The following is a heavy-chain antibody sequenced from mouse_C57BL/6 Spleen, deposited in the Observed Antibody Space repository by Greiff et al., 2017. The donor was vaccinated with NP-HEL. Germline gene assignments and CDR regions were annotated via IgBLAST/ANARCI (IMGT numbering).Heavy chain of an antibody. Sequence: VQLQQSGPELVKPGASVKMSCKASGYTFTDYNMHWVKQSPGKSLEWIGYINPNNGGTSYNQKFKGKATLTVNKSSSTAYMELRSLTSEDSAVYYCARGWDDWYFDVWGTGTTVTVSS. CDR2: INPNNGGT. CDR1: GYTFTDYN. CDR3: ARGWDDWYFDV. V-gene: IGHV1-22*01. D-gene: IGHD4-1*01. J-gene: IGHJ1*03.